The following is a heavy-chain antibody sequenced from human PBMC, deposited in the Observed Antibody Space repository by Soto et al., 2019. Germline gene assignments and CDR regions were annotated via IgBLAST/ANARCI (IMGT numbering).Heavy chain of an antibody. CDR1: GYTFTSYG. V-gene: IGHV1-18*01. CDR2: ISAYNGNT. Sequence: QVQLVQSGAEVKKPGASVKVSCKASGYTFTSYGISWVRQAPGQGLEWMGWISAYNGNTNYAQKLQGRVTMTTDTXTXTAYMELRSLRSDDTAVYYCARDRLEGYSGYDPLVCWGQGTLVTVSS. J-gene: IGHJ4*02. D-gene: IGHD5-12*01. CDR3: ARDRLEGYSGYDPLVC.